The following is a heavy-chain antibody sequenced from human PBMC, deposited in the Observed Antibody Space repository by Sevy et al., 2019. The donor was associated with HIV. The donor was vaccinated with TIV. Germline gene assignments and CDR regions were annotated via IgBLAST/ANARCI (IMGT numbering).Heavy chain of an antibody. V-gene: IGHV4-59*08. CDR1: GGSITSLY. CDR2: IYYNGHI. CDR3: AGENAWGRGYS. Sequence: SDSLSLNCTVSGGSITSLYWNWIRQPPGKGLECIANIYYNGHINYNPSLKSRVTLSLDTSKNQFFLRLSSVTAADTAMYYCAGENAWGRGYSWGQGTLVTVSS. D-gene: IGHD1-26*01. J-gene: IGHJ4*02.